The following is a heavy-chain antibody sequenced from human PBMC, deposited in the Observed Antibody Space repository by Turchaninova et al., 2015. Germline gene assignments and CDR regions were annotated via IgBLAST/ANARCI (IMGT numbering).Heavy chain of an antibody. CDR2: IYPGDSDT. Sequence: VQLVQSGAQGNKPGEPLNFPCQGSGNPFSSYWVGWVRQMRVKGLEWMGIIYPGDSDTRDSQALQGQVTISADKSISTAYLQWSGLKASDTAMYYCARARDSSSLYAFDIWGQGTMVTVSS. CDR1: GNPFSSYW. D-gene: IGHD3-22*01. V-gene: IGHV5-51*01. J-gene: IGHJ3*02. CDR3: ARARDSSSLYAFDI.